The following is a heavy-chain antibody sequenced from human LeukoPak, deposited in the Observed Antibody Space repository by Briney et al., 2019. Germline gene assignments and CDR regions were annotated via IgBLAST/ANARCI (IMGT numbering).Heavy chain of an antibody. CDR2: INPNSGGT. CDR1: GYTFTGYC. Sequence: ASVKVSCKASGYTFTGYCMHWVRQAPGQGLEWMGRINPNSGGTNYAQQFQGRVTITRDTSISTAYMELSRLRSDDTAVYYCARCRAAAAAYWCDPWGQGTLVTVSS. D-gene: IGHD6-13*01. J-gene: IGHJ5*02. CDR3: ARCRAAAAAYWCDP. V-gene: IGHV1-2*06.